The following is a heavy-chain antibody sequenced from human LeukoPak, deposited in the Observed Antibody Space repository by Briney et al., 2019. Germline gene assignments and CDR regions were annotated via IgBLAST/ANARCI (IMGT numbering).Heavy chain of an antibody. Sequence: SETLSLTCTVSGGYIGSYYWSWIRQPPGRGLEWIGYIYHSGSTNYNPSLKSRITISVDTSKNQFSLRLTSVTAADTAVYYCARGHRSSGYAFDYWGQGTLVTVSS. CDR2: IYHSGST. D-gene: IGHD3-22*01. CDR3: ARGHRSSGYAFDY. CDR1: GGYIGSYY. V-gene: IGHV4-59*01. J-gene: IGHJ4*02.